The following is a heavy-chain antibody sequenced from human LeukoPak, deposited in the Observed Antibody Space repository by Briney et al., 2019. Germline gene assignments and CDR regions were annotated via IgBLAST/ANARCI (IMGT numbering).Heavy chain of an antibody. CDR1: GFTFSSYA. D-gene: IGHD1-7*01. Sequence: GGSLRLSCAASGFTFSSYAITWVRQAPGKGLEWVAVITGGGDEIYYAGSLKGRFTISRDNSRSTLYLQMNSLRAEDTAVYSCARNFFQCSHAACYDYWGQGTLVTVAS. V-gene: IGHV3-23*01. CDR3: ARNFFQCSHAACYDY. J-gene: IGHJ4*02. CDR2: ITGGGDEI.